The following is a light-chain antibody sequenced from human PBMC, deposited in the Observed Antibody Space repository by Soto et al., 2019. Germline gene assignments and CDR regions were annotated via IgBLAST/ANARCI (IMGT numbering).Light chain of an antibody. Sequence: QSVLTQPASVSGSPGKSITISCTGSSSDVGAYNYVSWFQQHPGKAPKLIIYEVSNRPSGVSDRFSGSKSGNTASLTISGLQAEDEADYHCSSYTSTTTGVFGGGTQLTVL. CDR1: SSDVGAYNY. CDR3: SSYTSTTTGV. V-gene: IGLV2-14*01. J-gene: IGLJ3*02. CDR2: EVS.